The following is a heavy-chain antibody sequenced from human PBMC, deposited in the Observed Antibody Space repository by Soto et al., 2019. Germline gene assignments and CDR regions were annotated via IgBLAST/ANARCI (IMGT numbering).Heavy chain of an antibody. CDR1: GGSISSSSYY. CDR3: ARYFDWPYYFDY. V-gene: IGHV4-39*01. J-gene: IGHJ4*02. D-gene: IGHD3-9*01. Sequence: HLQLQESGPGLVKPSETLSLTCTVSGGSISSSSYYWGWIRQPPGKGLEWIGRLYYSGSTHYNPSLKSRVTISVDTSKNQFSLKLTSVSAADTAVYSCARYFDWPYYFDYWGQGTVVTVSS. CDR2: LYYSGST.